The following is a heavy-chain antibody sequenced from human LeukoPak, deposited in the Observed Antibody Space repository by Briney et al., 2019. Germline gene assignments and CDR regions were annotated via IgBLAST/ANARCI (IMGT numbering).Heavy chain of an antibody. D-gene: IGHD4-17*01. CDR3: TNTVTTPDAFDI. V-gene: IGHV4-39*07. J-gene: IGHJ3*02. Sequence: SETLSLTCTVSGGSISSSSYYWGWIRQPPGKGLEWIGSIYYSGSTYYNPSLKSRVTISVDTSKNQFSLKLSSVTAADTAVYYCTNTVTTPDAFDIWGQGTMVTVSS. CDR2: IYYSGST. CDR1: GGSISSSSYY.